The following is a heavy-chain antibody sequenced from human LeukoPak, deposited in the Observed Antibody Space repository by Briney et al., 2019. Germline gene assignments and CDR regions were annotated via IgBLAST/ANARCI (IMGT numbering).Heavy chain of an antibody. Sequence: SETLSLTCTVSGGSISSYYWSWIRQPPGKGLEWIGYIYHSGSTYYNPSLKSRVTISVDRSKNQFSLKLSSVTAADTAVYYRARYYGSGTSGDYWGQGTLVTVSS. CDR2: IYHSGST. J-gene: IGHJ4*02. V-gene: IGHV4-59*12. CDR3: ARYYGSGTSGDY. D-gene: IGHD3-10*01. CDR1: GGSISSYY.